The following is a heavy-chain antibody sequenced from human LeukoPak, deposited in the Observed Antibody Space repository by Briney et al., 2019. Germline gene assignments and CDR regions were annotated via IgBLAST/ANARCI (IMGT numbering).Heavy chain of an antibody. J-gene: IGHJ4*02. V-gene: IGHV3-23*01. CDR3: VKGFVHPTYYFDY. D-gene: IGHD3-10*01. CDR1: GFTFSNYA. CDR2: ITGSGDGT. Sequence: GESLEISCAASGFTFSNYAMMWVRQAPGKRLEWVSSITGSGDGTYYADSVSGRFTISRDNSENTLYLQLDSLRAEDTAVYFCVKGFVHPTYYFDYWGQGTLVTVSS.